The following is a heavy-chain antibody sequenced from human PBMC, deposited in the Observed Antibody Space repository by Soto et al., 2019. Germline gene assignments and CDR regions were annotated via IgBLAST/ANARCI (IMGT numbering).Heavy chain of an antibody. J-gene: IGHJ6*02. Sequence: PGGSLRLSCAASGFTFDDYGMSWVRQAPGKGLEWVSGINWNGGSTGYADSVKGRFTISRDNAKNSLYLQMNSLRAEDTALYYCARVATGAYFDWLSPEYYYYYGMDVWGQGTTVTVSS. CDR1: GFTFDDYG. CDR3: ARVATGAYFDWLSPEYYYYYGMDV. CDR2: INWNGGST. D-gene: IGHD3-9*01. V-gene: IGHV3-20*04.